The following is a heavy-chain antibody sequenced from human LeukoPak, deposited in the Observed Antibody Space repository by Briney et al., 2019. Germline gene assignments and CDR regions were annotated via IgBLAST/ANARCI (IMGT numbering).Heavy chain of an antibody. CDR2: INHSGST. Sequence: SETLSLTCAVYGGSFSGYYWSWIRQPPGKGLEWVGEINHSGSTNYNPSLKSRVTISVDTSKNQFSLELSSVTAADTAVYYCAIIPYSGSNWFDPWGQGTLVTVSS. CDR1: GGSFSGYY. CDR3: AIIPYSGSNWFDP. V-gene: IGHV4-34*01. J-gene: IGHJ5*02. D-gene: IGHD3-16*01.